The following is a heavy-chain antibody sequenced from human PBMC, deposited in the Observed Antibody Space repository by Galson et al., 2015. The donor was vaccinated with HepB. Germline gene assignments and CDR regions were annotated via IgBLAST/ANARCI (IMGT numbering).Heavy chain of an antibody. J-gene: IGHJ4*02. CDR1: EFTFSHYS. CDR3: ASQNPDGYSSGWGHFDY. Sequence: SLRLSCATSEFTFSHYSMNWVRQAPGKGLEWVSSISGGSSYIYYADSVKGRFTISRDNVKNSLYLQMNSLRAEDTAVYYCASQNPDGYSSGWGHFDYWGQGTLVAVSS. CDR2: ISGGSSYI. V-gene: IGHV3-21*01. D-gene: IGHD6-19*01.